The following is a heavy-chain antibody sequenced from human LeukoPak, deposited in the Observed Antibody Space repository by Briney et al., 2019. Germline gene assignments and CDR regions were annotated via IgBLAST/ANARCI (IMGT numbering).Heavy chain of an antibody. CDR1: GFTFSSYE. CDR2: ISSSGSTI. D-gene: IGHD5-12*01. CDR3: ARGVEDIVATAANDY. V-gene: IGHV3-48*03. Sequence: GGSLRLSCAASGFTFSSYEMNWVRQAPGKGLEWVSYISSSGSTIYYADSVKGRFTISRDNAKNSLYLQMNSLRAEDTAVYYCARGVEDIVATAANDYWGQGTLVTVSS. J-gene: IGHJ4*02.